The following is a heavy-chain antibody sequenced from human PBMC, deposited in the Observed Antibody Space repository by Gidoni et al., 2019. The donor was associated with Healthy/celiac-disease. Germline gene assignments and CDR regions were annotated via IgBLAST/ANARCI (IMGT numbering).Heavy chain of an antibody. CDR2: IYPGDSDT. CDR3: ASLVIAAAGLDAFDI. J-gene: IGHJ3*02. V-gene: IGHV5-51*03. Sequence: EVQLVQSGAEVKKPGESLKISCTGSGYSFTSYWIGWVRQMPGKGLEWMGIIYPGDSDTRYSPSFQGQVTISADKSISTAYLQWSSLKASDTAMYYCASLVIAAAGLDAFDIWGQGTMVTVSS. CDR1: GYSFTSYW. D-gene: IGHD6-13*01.